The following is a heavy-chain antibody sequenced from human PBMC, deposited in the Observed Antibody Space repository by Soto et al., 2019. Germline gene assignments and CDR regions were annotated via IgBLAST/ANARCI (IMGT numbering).Heavy chain of an antibody. V-gene: IGHV3-23*01. CDR3: AKDLKGQRYLYNWFYP. Sequence: GALRLSCAASGFTFSSYAMSWVRQAPGKGLEWVSAISGSGGSTYYADSVKGRFTISRDNSKNTLYLQMNSLRAEDTAVYYCAKDLKGQRYLYNWFYPRAQGTLVPVSS. CDR2: ISGSGGST. J-gene: IGHJ5*01. D-gene: IGHD4-17*01. CDR1: GFTFSSYA.